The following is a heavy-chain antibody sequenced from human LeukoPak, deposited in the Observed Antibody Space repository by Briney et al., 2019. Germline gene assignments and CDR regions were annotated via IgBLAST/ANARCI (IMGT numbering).Heavy chain of an antibody. D-gene: IGHD3-22*01. CDR2: IHYSGNT. CDR1: GGSISSSSYY. V-gene: IGHV4-39*07. CDR3: ARDPPYYDSSVYYGY. Sequence: PSETLSLTCTVSGGSISSSSYYWGWIRQPPGKGLEWIGSIHYSGNTYYNPSLKSRVTISVDTSKNQFSLKVSSVTAADTAVYYCARDPPYYDSSVYYGYWGQGTLVTVSS. J-gene: IGHJ4*02.